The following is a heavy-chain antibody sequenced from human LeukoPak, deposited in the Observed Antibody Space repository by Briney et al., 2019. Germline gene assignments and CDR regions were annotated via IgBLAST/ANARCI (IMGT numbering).Heavy chain of an antibody. CDR1: GDSISSGGHY. D-gene: IGHD3-22*01. J-gene: IGHJ4*01. CDR2: IYYLGST. Sequence: PSETLSLTCTVSGDSISSGGHYWSWIRQLPGEGLQWLGYIYYLGSTSYNPSLESRLTISVDTSKNQFPLRLDSVTAADTAVYYCAREWGTDSGGWLSEYYFDYWGHGTLVTVSS. V-gene: IGHV4-31*03. CDR3: AREWGTDSGGWLSEYYFDY.